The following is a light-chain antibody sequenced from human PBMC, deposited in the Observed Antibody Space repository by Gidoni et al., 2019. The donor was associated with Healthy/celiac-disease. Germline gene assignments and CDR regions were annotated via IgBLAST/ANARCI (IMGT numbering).Light chain of an antibody. CDR3: QQYYSTPRT. J-gene: IGKJ1*01. V-gene: IGKV4-1*01. CDR2: WAS. Sequence: IVMTQSPVSLAVSLGERATTNCKSSQSVLYSSINKHSLALYQQKPGQPPKLLIYWASTRESGVPDRFSGSGSGTDCTLTISSRQAEDVAVYYCQQYYSTPRTFXXXTKVEIK. CDR1: QSVLYSSINKHS.